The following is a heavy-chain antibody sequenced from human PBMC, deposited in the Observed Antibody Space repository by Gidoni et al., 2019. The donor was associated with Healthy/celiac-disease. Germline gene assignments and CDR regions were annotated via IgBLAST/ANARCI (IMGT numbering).Heavy chain of an antibody. J-gene: IGHJ1*01. D-gene: IGHD3-22*01. CDR2: IKQDGSEK. Sequence: EVQLVESGGGLVQPGGSLRLSCAASGFTFSSYWMSWVRQAPGKGLEWVANIKQDGSEKYYVDSVKGRFTISRDNAKNSLYLQMNSLRAEDTAVYYCARDITAYDSSGYYHYGAYFQHWGQGTLVTVSS. CDR1: GFTFSSYW. V-gene: IGHV3-7*01. CDR3: ARDITAYDSSGYYHYGAYFQH.